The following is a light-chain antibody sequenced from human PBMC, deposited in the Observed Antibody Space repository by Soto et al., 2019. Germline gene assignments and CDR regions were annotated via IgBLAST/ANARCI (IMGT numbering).Light chain of an antibody. CDR1: QSISNF. J-gene: IGKJ4*01. Sequence: EIVLTQSPATLSLSLGERATLSCRARQSISNFLTWYQQKPGQPPRLLIYEASIRATGIPARFSASGSGTDFTLTISSLEPEDFAVYYCQQRFNWPLTFGGGTKVEIK. CDR3: QQRFNWPLT. CDR2: EAS. V-gene: IGKV3-11*01.